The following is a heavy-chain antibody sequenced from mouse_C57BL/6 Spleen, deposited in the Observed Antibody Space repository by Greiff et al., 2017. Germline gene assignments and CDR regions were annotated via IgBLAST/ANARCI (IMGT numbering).Heavy chain of an antibody. D-gene: IGHD1-1*01. V-gene: IGHV1-69*01. CDR2: IDPSDSYT. CDR1: GYTFTSYW. CDR3: AMGSNSFDY. J-gene: IGHJ2*01. Sequence: QVQLQQSGAELVMPGASVKLSCKASGYTFTSYWLHWVKQRPGQGLEWIGEIDPSDSYTNYNQKFKGKSTLTVDKSSSTAYMQLCSLSSEDSAVYYCAMGSNSFDYWGQGTTLTVSS.